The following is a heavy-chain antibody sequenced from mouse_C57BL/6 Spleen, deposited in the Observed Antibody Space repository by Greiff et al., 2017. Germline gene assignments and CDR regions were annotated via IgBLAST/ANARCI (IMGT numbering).Heavy chain of an antibody. J-gene: IGHJ4*01. CDR2: IWSGGST. CDR1: GFSLTSYG. D-gene: IGHD2-10*01. CDR3: ARIPLLSGNAMDY. Sequence: VQWVESGPGLVQPSQSLSITCTVSGFSLTSYGVHWVRQSPGKGLEWLGVIWSGGSTDYNAAFISRLSISKDNSKSQVFFKMNSLQADDTPIYYCARIPLLSGNAMDYWGQGTSVTVSS. V-gene: IGHV2-2*01.